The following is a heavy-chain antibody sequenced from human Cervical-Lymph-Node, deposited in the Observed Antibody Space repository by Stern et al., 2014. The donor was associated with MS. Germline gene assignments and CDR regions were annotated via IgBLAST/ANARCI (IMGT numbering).Heavy chain of an antibody. Sequence: QVQLVQSGAEVKKPGSSVKVSCKASGGTFSSYGISWVRQAPGQGLEWMAGIIPIFGTPNDAQKFQGRVTITADESTSTAYMELSSLRSEDTAVYSCAGLNSAYYYGMDVWGQGTTVTVSS. J-gene: IGHJ6*02. D-gene: IGHD1-1*01. V-gene: IGHV1-69*12. CDR1: GGTFSSYG. CDR3: AGLNSAYYYGMDV. CDR2: IIPIFGTP.